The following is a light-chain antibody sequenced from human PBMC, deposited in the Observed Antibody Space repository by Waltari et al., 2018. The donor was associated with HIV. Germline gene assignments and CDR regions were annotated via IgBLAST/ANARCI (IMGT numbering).Light chain of an antibody. CDR3: YSADSSGNQRV. V-gene: IGLV3-10*01. CDR2: EDT. Sequence: SYDLTQPPSVSVSPGQTATITCAGDALPKKYVYWYQQKSGQAPVLVIYEDTKQLSGIPQRVSGSSSWTIATLTINGAREEDEADYYCYSADSSGNQRVFGGGTEVTVL. J-gene: IGLJ2*01. CDR1: ALPKKY.